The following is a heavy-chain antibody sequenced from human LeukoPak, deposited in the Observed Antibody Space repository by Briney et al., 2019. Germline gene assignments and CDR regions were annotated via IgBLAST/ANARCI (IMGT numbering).Heavy chain of an antibody. J-gene: IGHJ5*02. V-gene: IGHV3-23*01. CDR2: ISGSGGST. CDR3: ARGDYDYVWGSYRENWFDP. D-gene: IGHD3-16*02. CDR1: GFTFSSYA. Sequence: GGSLRLSCAASGFTFSSYAMSWVRQAPGKGLEWVSAISGSGGSTYYADSVKGRFTISRDNAKNSLYLQMNSLRAEDTAVYYCARGDYDYVWGSYRENWFDPWGQGTLVTVSS.